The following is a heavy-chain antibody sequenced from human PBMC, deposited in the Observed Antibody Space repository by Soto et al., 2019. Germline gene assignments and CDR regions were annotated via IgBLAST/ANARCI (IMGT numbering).Heavy chain of an antibody. V-gene: IGHV3-23*01. D-gene: IGHD4-17*01. CDR2: IHGSGGST. CDR3: ARGKDRATVTTFDY. Sequence: EVQLLESGGGLVQRGGSLMLSCAASGFTFSSYAMNWVRLAPGNGLEWVSVIHGSGGSTYYADSVKGRFTISRDNSKNTVDLQMNSLRAEDTAVYYCARGKDRATVTTFDYWGQGTLVTVSS. CDR1: GFTFSSYA. J-gene: IGHJ4*02.